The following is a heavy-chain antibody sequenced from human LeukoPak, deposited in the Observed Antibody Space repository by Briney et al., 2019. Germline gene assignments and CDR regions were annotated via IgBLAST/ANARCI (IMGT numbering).Heavy chain of an antibody. Sequence: SETLSLTCTVSGYSVSSASYWTWIRQPPGKGLEWIGSIYYGGSTYYTPSLKSRVTISVDTSKNQFSLKLSSVTAADTAVYYCARGNWGLFDYWGQGTLVTVSS. CDR2: IYYGGST. CDR3: ARGNWGLFDY. J-gene: IGHJ4*02. V-gene: IGHV4-38-2*02. CDR1: GYSVSSASY. D-gene: IGHD7-27*01.